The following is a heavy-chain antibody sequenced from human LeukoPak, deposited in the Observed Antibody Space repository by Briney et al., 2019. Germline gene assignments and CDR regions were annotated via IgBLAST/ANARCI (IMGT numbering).Heavy chain of an antibody. Sequence: SETLSLTCTVSGGSVSSGSYYWSWIRQPPGKGLEWIGYIYYSGSTNYNPSLKSRVTISVDTSKNQFSLKLSSVTAADTAVYYCARVGSSSWYFDYWGQGTLVTVSS. D-gene: IGHD6-13*01. CDR1: GGSVSSGSYY. J-gene: IGHJ4*02. CDR2: IYYSGST. V-gene: IGHV4-61*01. CDR3: ARVGSSSWYFDY.